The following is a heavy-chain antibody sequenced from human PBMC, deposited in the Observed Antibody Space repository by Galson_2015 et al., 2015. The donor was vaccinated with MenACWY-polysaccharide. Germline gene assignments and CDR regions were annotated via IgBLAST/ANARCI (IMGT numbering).Heavy chain of an antibody. D-gene: IGHD3-3*01. J-gene: IGHJ5*02. CDR1: GAAIANSYNY. V-gene: IGHV4-39*01. CDR2: IFYNGNV. Sequence: ETLSLTCAVSGAAIANSYNYWGGLRQAPGRGPEWIGSIFYNGNVYYNPSLSRRASISVDTSNNHFSLRLTSLTASDTSRYYCARHIATSGIWSSDGNWFGPWGLGAQVTVSS. CDR3: ARHIATSGIWSSDGNWFGP.